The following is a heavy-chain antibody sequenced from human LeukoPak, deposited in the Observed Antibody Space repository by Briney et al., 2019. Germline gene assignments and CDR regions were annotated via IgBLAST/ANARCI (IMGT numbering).Heavy chain of an antibody. CDR1: GFTFSSYG. D-gene: IGHD5-12*01. CDR3: AKPPGLRRLDP. V-gene: IGHV3-23*01. Sequence: GGTLRLSCAASGFTFSSYGMSWVRQAPGKGLEWVSAISGSGGSTYYADSVKGRFTISRDNSKNTLYLQMNSLRAEDTAVYYCAKPPGLRRLDPWGQGTLVTVSS. J-gene: IGHJ5*02. CDR2: ISGSGGST.